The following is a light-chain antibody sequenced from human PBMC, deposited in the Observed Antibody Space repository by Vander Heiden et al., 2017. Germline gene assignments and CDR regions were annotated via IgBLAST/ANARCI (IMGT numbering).Light chain of an antibody. J-gene: IGLJ2*01. CDR2: DVS. CDR1: SSDVGGYNY. CDR3: CSYAGSYTGV. Sequence: QSALTQPRSVSGSPGQSVTISCTGTSSDVGGYNYVSWYQQHPGKAPNLMIYDVSKRPSGVPDRFSGSKSGNTASLTISGRQAEDEADYYCCSYAGSYTGVFGGGTKLTVL. V-gene: IGLV2-11*01.